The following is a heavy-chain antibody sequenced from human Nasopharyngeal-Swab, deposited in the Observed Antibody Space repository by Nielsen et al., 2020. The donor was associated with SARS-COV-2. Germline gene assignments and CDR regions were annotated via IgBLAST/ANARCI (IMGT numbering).Heavy chain of an antibody. Sequence: SETLSLTCTVSGGSISSSSNYWGWIRQPPGKGLEWIGSIYYSGSTNYNPSLKSRVTISVDTSKNQFSLKLSSVTAADTAVYYCARAQRYCSGGSCYFSSSYYFDYWGQGTLVTVSS. J-gene: IGHJ4*02. CDR2: IYYSGST. V-gene: IGHV4-39*07. CDR3: ARAQRYCSGGSCYFSSSYYFDY. CDR1: GGSISSSSNY. D-gene: IGHD2-15*01.